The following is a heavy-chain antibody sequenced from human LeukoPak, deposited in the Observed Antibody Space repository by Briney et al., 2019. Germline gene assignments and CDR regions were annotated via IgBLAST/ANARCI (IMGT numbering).Heavy chain of an antibody. CDR2: LIPVFGTA. V-gene: IGHV1-69*06. CDR3: ATPRAGCSGGSCYSDSWYYYYGIDV. CDR1: GGTLSSYA. J-gene: IGHJ6*04. Sequence: SVKVSCKASGGTLSSYAISWGRQAPGQGREWMGGLIPVFGTAHYAQTFQGRATITADKSTSTAYMELSSLRSEDTAVDYCATPRAGCSGGSCYSDSWYYYYGIDVWGKRTTVTVSS. D-gene: IGHD2-15*01.